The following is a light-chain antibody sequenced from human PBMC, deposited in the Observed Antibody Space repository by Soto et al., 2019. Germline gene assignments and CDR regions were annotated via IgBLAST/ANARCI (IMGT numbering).Light chain of an antibody. J-gene: IGKJ1*01. Sequence: IVMTQSPATLSVSPGEVATLAFTSVHIFSISYLAWYQQKPGQAPRLLIYGESRRATGIPDRFSRSGSGPDFPLTISRLEPEDFAVYYCQQYGSSPWTFGQGTKVDI. CDR3: QQYGSSPWT. CDR2: GES. CDR1: HIFSISY. V-gene: IGKV3-20*01.